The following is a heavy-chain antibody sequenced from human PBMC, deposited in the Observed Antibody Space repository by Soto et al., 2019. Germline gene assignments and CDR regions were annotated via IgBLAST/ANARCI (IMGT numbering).Heavy chain of an antibody. D-gene: IGHD3-9*01. CDR3: AREGEYYDILTGSRYYYYDMDV. V-gene: IGHV6-1*01. CDR2: TYYRSKWYN. Sequence: SQTLSLTCAISGDSVSSNSAAWNWIRQSPSRGLEWLGRTYYRSKWYNDYAVSVKSRITINPDTSKNQFSLQLNSVTPEDTAVYYCAREGEYYDILTGSRYYYYDMDVWGQGTTVTVSS. CDR1: GDSVSSNSAA. J-gene: IGHJ6*02.